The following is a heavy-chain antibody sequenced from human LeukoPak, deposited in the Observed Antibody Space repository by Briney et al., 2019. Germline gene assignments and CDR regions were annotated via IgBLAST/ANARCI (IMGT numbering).Heavy chain of an antibody. V-gene: IGHV4-34*01. Sequence: KTSETLSLTCAVYGGSFSGYYWSWIRQPPGKGLEWIGEINHSGSTNYNPSLKSRVTISVDTSKNQFSLKLSSVTTADTAVYYCARVYYSNGYDYWYFDLWGRGTLVTVSS. J-gene: IGHJ2*01. CDR3: ARVYYSNGYDYWYFDL. CDR1: GGSFSGYY. CDR2: INHSGST. D-gene: IGHD6-25*01.